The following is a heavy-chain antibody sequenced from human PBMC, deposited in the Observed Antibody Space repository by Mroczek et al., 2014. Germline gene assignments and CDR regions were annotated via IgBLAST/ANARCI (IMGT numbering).Heavy chain of an antibody. V-gene: IGHV4-34*01. CDR2: INHSGST. CDR3: ARAAYCSSTSCKHNYYYYMDV. J-gene: IGHJ6*03. D-gene: IGHD2-2*01. Sequence: QVQLQQWGAGLLKPSETLSLTCAVYGGSFSGYYWSWIRQPPGKGLEWIGEINHSGSTNYNPSLKSRVTISVDTSKNQFSLKLSSVTAADTAVYYCARAAYCSSTSCKHNYYYYMDVVGQRDHGHRLL. CDR1: GGSFSGYY.